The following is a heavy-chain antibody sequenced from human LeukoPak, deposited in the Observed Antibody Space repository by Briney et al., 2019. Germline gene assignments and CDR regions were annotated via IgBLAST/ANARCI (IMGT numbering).Heavy chain of an antibody. Sequence: GRSLRLSCTASGFTFGDYAMSWVRQAPGKGLEWVGFIRSKAYGGTTEYAASVKGRFTILRDDSKSIAYLQMNSLKTEDTAVYYYTRDRRGYYDSSGYYSRFDYWGQGTLVTVSS. V-gene: IGHV3-49*04. D-gene: IGHD3-22*01. CDR3: TRDRRGYYDSSGYYSRFDY. J-gene: IGHJ4*02. CDR2: IRSKAYGGTT. CDR1: GFTFGDYA.